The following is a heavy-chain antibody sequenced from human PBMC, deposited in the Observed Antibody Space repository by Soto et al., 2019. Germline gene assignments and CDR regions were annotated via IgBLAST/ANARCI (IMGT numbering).Heavy chain of an antibody. V-gene: IGHV6-1*01. J-gene: IGHJ6*04. CDR1: GDIVSSNGAC. D-gene: IGHD2-15*01. Sequence: SQTLSLTCVISGDIVSSNGACWNWIRQSPSRGLQWLGRIYYRSKWFHDYAASVESRMAINPDTSRNQFSLQLNYVAPEDTAVYYCARVHCSAGTCLDGLDFWGKGTTVTVSS. CDR2: IYYRSKWFH. CDR3: ARVHCSAGTCLDGLDF.